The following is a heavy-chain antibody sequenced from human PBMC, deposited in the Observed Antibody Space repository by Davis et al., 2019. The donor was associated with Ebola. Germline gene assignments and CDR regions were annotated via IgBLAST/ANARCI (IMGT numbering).Heavy chain of an antibody. CDR1: GFTFSSYW. D-gene: IGHD6-19*01. J-gene: IGHJ1*01. CDR2: TKEDGSEK. CDR3: ARGGSSGFQH. V-gene: IGHV3-7*01. Sequence: GESLKISCAASGFTFSSYWMGWVRQAPGKGLEWVANTKEDGSEKYYVDSVKGRFTISRDNAKNSLYLQMNSLRDEDTAVYYCARGGSSGFQHWGQGTLVTVSS.